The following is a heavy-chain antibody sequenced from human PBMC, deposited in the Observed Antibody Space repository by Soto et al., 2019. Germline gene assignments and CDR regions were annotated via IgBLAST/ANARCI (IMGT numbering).Heavy chain of an antibody. CDR1: GGTFSSYT. Sequence: GASVKVSCKASGGTFSSYTISWVRQAPGQGLEWMGRIIPILGIANYAQKFQGRVTITADKSTSTAYMELSSLRSEDTAVYYCARDHCSSTSCYGDFQHWGQGTLVTVSS. D-gene: IGHD2-2*01. CDR3: ARDHCSSTSCYGDFQH. CDR2: IIPILGIA. V-gene: IGHV1-69*04. J-gene: IGHJ1*01.